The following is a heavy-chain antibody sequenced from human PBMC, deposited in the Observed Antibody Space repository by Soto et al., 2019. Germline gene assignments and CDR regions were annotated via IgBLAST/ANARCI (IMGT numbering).Heavy chain of an antibody. Sequence: EVHLVESGGGLVQPGGSLRLSCAASGFTFSYYAMHWVRQAPGKGLEYVSVIGADGGSTYYANSVKGRFTISRDNSKNTLYLQMGSLRAEDMAVYYCAREPPTCGSDCYFLGSWGQGTLVTVSS. CDR3: AREPPTCGSDCYFLGS. J-gene: IGHJ4*02. V-gene: IGHV3-64*01. CDR1: GFTFSYYA. CDR2: IGADGGST. D-gene: IGHD2-21*02.